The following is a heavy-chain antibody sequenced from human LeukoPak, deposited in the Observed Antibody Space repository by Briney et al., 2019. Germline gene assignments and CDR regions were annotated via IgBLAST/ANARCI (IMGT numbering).Heavy chain of an antibody. Sequence: EASVKVSCKASGYTFTTYYIHWVRQAPGQGLEWMGIINPNGGSTRYAQKLQGRVTMTRDTSTSTVYMELSSLISEDTAVYYCASYHHRDFGDYYGMDVWGQGTTVTVSS. D-gene: IGHD4-17*01. J-gene: IGHJ6*02. V-gene: IGHV1-46*04. CDR1: GYTFTTYY. CDR3: ASYHHRDFGDYYGMDV. CDR2: INPNGGST.